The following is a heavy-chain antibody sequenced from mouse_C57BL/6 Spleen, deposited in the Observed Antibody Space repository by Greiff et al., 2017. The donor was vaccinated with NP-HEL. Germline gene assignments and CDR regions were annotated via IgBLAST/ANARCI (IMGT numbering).Heavy chain of an antibody. Sequence: QVQLKESGAELVRPGTSVKVSCKASGYAFTNYLIEWVKQRPGQGLEWIGVINPGSGGTNYNEKFKGKATLTADKSSSTAYMQLSSLTSEDSAVYFCARGGLYDYDGGFAYWGQGTLVTVSA. D-gene: IGHD2-4*01. CDR3: ARGGLYDYDGGFAY. CDR2: INPGSGGT. V-gene: IGHV1-54*01. J-gene: IGHJ3*01. CDR1: GYAFTNYL.